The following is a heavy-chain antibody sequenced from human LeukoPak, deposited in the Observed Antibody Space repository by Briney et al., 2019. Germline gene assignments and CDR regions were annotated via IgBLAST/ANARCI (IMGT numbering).Heavy chain of an antibody. J-gene: IGHJ4*02. Sequence: SETLSLTCTVSVGSISSYYWSWIRQPPGKGLAWIGYIYYSGSTRYNATLKSRVTRSVDTSKNQFSQNMSSVTAADKTGYYSARLGGSGGSCDDDYWGQGTLVIVTA. CDR2: IYYSGST. D-gene: IGHD2-15*01. CDR3: ARLGGSGGSCDDDY. V-gene: IGHV4-59*08. CDR1: VGSISSYY.